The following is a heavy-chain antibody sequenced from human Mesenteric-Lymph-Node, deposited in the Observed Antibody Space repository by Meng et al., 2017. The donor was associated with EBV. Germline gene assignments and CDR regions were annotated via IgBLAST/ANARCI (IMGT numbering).Heavy chain of an antibody. D-gene: IGHD6-19*01. J-gene: IGHJ2*01. CDR1: GGSISSSNW. CDR2: IYDGGFT. CDR3: ARKDGNGWWYFDL. Sequence: QGELQEWGPGLSKPAGTLYRTTAVSGGSISSSNWWNWVGQPPGKGLEWIGEIYDGGFTNYNPSLKSRVTISLDKSKNQFSLKLTSVTAADTAVYYCARKDGNGWWYFDLWGRGTLVTVSS. V-gene: IGHV4-4*02.